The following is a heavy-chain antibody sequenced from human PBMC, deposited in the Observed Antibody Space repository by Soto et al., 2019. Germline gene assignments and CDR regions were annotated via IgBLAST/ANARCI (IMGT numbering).Heavy chain of an antibody. J-gene: IGHJ6*02. Sequence: ASVKVSCKASGGTFTSYDINWVRQATGQGFEWMGWMNPNSGNTGYAQKFQGRVTMTRDTSITTAYMELSSLRSEDTAVYYCAREGLVLVPTTVNSDYYYYAMDVWGQGTTVTVSS. D-gene: IGHD2-2*01. CDR2: MNPNSGNT. CDR3: AREGLVLVPTTVNSDYYYYAMDV. CDR1: GGTFTSYD. V-gene: IGHV1-8*01.